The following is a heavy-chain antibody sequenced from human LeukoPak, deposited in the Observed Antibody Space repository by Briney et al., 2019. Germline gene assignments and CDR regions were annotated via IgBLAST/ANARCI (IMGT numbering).Heavy chain of an antibody. CDR2: IIPIFGTA. Sequence: ASVKVSCKASGYTFTSYYIHWVRQAPGQGLEWMGGIIPIFGTANYAQKFQGRVTITADESTSTAYMELSSLRSEDTAVYYCARDIAAAEGEFDYWGQGTLVTVSS. CDR3: ARDIAAAEGEFDY. D-gene: IGHD6-13*01. V-gene: IGHV1-69*13. CDR1: GYTFTSYY. J-gene: IGHJ4*02.